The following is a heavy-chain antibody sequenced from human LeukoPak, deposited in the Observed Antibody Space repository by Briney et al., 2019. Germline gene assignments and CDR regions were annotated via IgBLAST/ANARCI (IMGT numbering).Heavy chain of an antibody. CDR2: MNPNTGRT. D-gene: IGHD3-10*01. Sequence: ASVKISSKASSSTFTSYDINWVRGAAGHGLEWMGWMNPNTGRTGYSQKFQDRITMTRDTSINTAYMELTNLRSEDTAIYYCARLSQTPDYYTLGGYYYLGYWGQGTLVTVSS. J-gene: IGHJ4*02. CDR3: ARLSQTPDYYTLGGYYYLGY. CDR1: SSTFTSYD. V-gene: IGHV1-8*01.